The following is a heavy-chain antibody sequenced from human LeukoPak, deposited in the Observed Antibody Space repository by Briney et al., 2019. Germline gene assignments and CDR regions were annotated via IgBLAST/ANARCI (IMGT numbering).Heavy chain of an antibody. CDR3: AKDEGAPGIAVAGTVGY. J-gene: IGHJ4*02. Sequence: TGGSLRLSCAASGFTFSSYAMSWVRQAPGKGLEWVSAISGSGGSTYYADSVKGRFTISRDNSKNTLYLQMNSLRAEDTAVYYCAKDEGAPGIAVAGTVGYWGQGTLVTVSS. CDR2: ISGSGGST. D-gene: IGHD6-19*01. V-gene: IGHV3-23*01. CDR1: GFTFSSYA.